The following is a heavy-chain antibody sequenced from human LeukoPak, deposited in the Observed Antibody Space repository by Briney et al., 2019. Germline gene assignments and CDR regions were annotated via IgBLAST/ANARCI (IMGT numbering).Heavy chain of an antibody. CDR1: GGSISSYY. Sequence: SETLSLTCTVSGGSISSYYWSWIRQPPGKGLEWIGYIYYSGSTNYNPSLKSRVTISVDTSKNQFSLKLSSVTAADTAVYYCARGVGSWSPFDYWGQGTLVTVSS. CDR3: ARGVGSWSPFDY. D-gene: IGHD6-13*01. J-gene: IGHJ4*02. CDR2: IYYSGST. V-gene: IGHV4-59*01.